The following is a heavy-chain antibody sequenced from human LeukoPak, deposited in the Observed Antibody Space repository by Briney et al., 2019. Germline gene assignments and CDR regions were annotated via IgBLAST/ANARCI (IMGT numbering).Heavy chain of an antibody. J-gene: IGHJ4*02. CDR2: IYSGGST. V-gene: IGHV3-53*01. D-gene: IGHD2-15*01. CDR3: AKTYAYCSGGSCYDY. Sequence: GGSPRLSCAASGFTVSSNYMSWVRQAPGKGLEWVSVIYSGGSTYYADSVKGRFTISRDNSKNTLYLQMNSLRAEDTAVYYCAKTYAYCSGGSCYDYWGQGTPVTVSS. CDR1: GFTVSSNY.